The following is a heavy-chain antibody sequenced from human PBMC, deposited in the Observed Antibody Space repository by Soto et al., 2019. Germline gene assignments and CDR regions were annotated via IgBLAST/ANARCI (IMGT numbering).Heavy chain of an antibody. CDR2: IYPGDSDT. CDR3: WRGSGSETITGVTFDS. D-gene: IGHD3-3*01. J-gene: IGHJ4*02. CDR1: GYSFTSYW. Sequence: RGESLKISCKGSGYSFTSYWIGWVRQMPGKGLEWMGIIYPGDSDTRYSPSFQGQVTISADKSISTAYLQWSSLKASDTAMYYYWRGSGSETITGVTFDSCGQGTLVTVSS. V-gene: IGHV5-51*01.